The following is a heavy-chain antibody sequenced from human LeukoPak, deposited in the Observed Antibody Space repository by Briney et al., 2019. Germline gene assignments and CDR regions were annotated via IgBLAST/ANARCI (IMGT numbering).Heavy chain of an antibody. CDR3: ARDYSYGLDC. D-gene: IGHD5-18*01. Sequence: PGGSLRLSCAASGFTFSPYWMHGVRQVPGKGLVWVSRINCDGSSIGYGDSVKGRFTIYRDNDKNTLYLQMNSLRAEDTAVYYCARDYSYGLDCWGQGTMVTVSS. CDR1: GFTFSPYW. V-gene: IGHV3-74*01. J-gene: IGHJ4*02. CDR2: INCDGSSI.